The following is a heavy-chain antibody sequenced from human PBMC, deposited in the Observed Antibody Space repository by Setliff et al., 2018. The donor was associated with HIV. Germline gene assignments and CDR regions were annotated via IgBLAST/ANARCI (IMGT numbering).Heavy chain of an antibody. CDR2: INPSGGST. D-gene: IGHD3-10*01. CDR3: ARDLSVEGSGSYFDH. J-gene: IGHJ5*02. Sequence: ASVKVSCKASGYMFTSYYMHWVRQAPGQGLEWMGIINPSGGSTSYAQKFQGRVTMTRDTSTSTVYMELSSLRSEDTAVYYCARDLSVEGSGSYFDHWGQGTLVTVSS. CDR1: GYMFTSYY. V-gene: IGHV1-46*01.